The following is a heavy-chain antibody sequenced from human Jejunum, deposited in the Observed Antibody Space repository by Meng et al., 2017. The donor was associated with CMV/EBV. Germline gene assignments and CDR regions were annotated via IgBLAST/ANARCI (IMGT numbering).Heavy chain of an antibody. CDR3: AREGTNSYYFDY. CDR2: NDESEST. CDR1: GECISSGDCC. D-gene: IGHD1-14*01. V-gene: IGHV4-30-4*01. Sequence: GECISSGDCCWSGIGQPPGKRLGWNGCNDESESTSYDPALESRVTISVDTSKNQFSLKVMSVTAADTAVYYCAREGTNSYYFDYWGQGTLVTVSS. J-gene: IGHJ4*02.